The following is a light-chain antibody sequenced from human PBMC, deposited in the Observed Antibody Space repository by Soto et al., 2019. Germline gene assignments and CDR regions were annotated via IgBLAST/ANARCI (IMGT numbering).Light chain of an antibody. CDR2: WAS. Sequence: DIVMTQSPDSLAVSLGERATINCKSSQSVLYSSNNKNYLAWYQQKPGQPPKLLIYWASTRESGVPDRFSGSGSGTDFTLTISSLQAEDVAVYDCQQYFRPWTFGQGTKVE. CDR3: QQYFRPWT. V-gene: IGKV4-1*01. J-gene: IGKJ1*01. CDR1: QSVLYSSNNKNY.